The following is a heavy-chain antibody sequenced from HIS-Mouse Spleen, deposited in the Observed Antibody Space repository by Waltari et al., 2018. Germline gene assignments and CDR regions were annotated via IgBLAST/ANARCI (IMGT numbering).Heavy chain of an antibody. CDR2: ISYDGSNK. V-gene: IGHV3-30*18. CDR1: GLPFSSYG. J-gene: IGHJ4*02. CDR3: AKDKHHAFDY. Sequence: QVQLVASGGGVVQTGRSLGPSCAASGLPFSSYGMHWVRQAPGKGLEWVAVISYDGSNKYYADSVKGRFTISRDNSKNTLYLQMNSLRAEDTAVYYCAKDKHHAFDYWGQGTLVTVSS.